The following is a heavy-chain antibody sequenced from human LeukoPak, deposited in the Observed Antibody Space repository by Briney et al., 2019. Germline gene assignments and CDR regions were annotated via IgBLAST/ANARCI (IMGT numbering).Heavy chain of an antibody. J-gene: IGHJ6*02. CDR3: ALRGGPSSSYYYYYGMDV. CDR2: IDPSDSYT. V-gene: IGHV5-10-1*01. CDR1: GYSFTSYW. D-gene: IGHD6-6*01. Sequence: GESLKISCKGSGYSFTSYWISWVRQMPGKGLEWMGRIDPSDSYTNYSPSFQGHVTISADKSISTVYLQWSSLKASDTAMYYCALRGGPSSSYYYYYGMDVWGQGTTVTVSS.